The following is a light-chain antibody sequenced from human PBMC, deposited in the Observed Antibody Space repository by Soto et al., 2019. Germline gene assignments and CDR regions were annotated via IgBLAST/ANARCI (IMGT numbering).Light chain of an antibody. CDR1: RSLLYSSNHKNY. J-gene: IGKJ4*01. CDR3: QQYYGTPLT. V-gene: IGKV4-1*01. Sequence: DIVLTQSPDSLSVSLGERATIDCKASRSLLYSSNHKNYLAGYQHKPGQPPRLLNNWASARESGVPDRFSGAGSGTDFTLTISSLQSEDVAVYFCQQYYGTPLTFGGGTKVEIK. CDR2: WAS.